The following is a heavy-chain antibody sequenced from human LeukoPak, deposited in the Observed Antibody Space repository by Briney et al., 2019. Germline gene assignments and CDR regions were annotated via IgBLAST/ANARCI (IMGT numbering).Heavy chain of an antibody. J-gene: IGHJ4*02. V-gene: IGHV3-30-3*01. CDR2: ISYDGSKK. D-gene: IGHD3-22*01. CDR1: GFTFSSYA. Sequence: GRSLRLSCAASGFTFSSYAMHWVRQAPGKGLEWVAVISYDGSKKYYADSAKGRFTISRDNSKNMLYLQMNSLRAEDTAVYYCAREGRDSSGYYVLYYFDYWGQGTLVTVSS. CDR3: AREGRDSSGYYVLYYFDY.